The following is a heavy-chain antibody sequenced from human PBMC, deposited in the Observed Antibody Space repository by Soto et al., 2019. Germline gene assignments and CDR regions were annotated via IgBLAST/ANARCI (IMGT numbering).Heavy chain of an antibody. V-gene: IGHV3-21*01. D-gene: IGHD4-17*01. Sequence: PGGSLRLSCAASGFTFSSYSMNWVRQAPGKGLEWVSSISSSSSYIYYADSVKGRFTISRDNAKNSLYLQMNSLRAEDTAVYYCARPSYGGYSAIDYWGQGTLVTVSS. J-gene: IGHJ4*02. CDR3: ARPSYGGYSAIDY. CDR1: GFTFSSYS. CDR2: ISSSSSYI.